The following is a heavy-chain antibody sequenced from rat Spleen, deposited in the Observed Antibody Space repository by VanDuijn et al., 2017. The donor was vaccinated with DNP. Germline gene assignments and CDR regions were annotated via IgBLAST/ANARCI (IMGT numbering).Heavy chain of an antibody. D-gene: IGHD1-7*01. CDR3: ARWTRYFDY. Sequence: EVQLQESGPGLVKSAQSLFLTCSVTGYSITSNYWAWIRKFPGHKMEWMGYISYSGGTNYNPSFKSRISITRDTSKNHFFLHLNSVTTEDTATYYCARWTRYFDYWGQGVMVTVSS. CDR1: GYSITSNY. J-gene: IGHJ2*01. CDR2: ISYSGGT. V-gene: IGHV3-1*01.